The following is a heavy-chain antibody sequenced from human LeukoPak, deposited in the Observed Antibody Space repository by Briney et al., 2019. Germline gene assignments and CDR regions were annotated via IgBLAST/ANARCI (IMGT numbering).Heavy chain of an antibody. J-gene: IGHJ4*02. CDR2: INPNSGGT. D-gene: IGHD2-2*01. CDR3: ARGVIVVVPAAIDDY. Sequence: EASVKVSCKASGYTFTGYYMHWVRQAPGQGLEWMGWINPNSGGTNYAQKFQGRVTMTRDTSISTAYMELSRLRPDDTAVYYCARGVIVVVPAAIDDYWGQGTLVTVSS. V-gene: IGHV1-2*02. CDR1: GYTFTGYY.